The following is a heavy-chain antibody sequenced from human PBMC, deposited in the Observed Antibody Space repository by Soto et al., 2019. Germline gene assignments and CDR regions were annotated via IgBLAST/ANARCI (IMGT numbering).Heavy chain of an antibody. CDR1: GLTFDDYA. D-gene: IGHD4-17*01. CDR2: ISWNSGSI. J-gene: IGHJ4*02. CDR3: AKDKLYGDSYYFDY. Sequence: EVQLVESGGGLVQPGRSLRLSCAASGLTFDDYAMHWVRQAPGKGLEWVSGISWNSGSIGYADSVKGRFTISRHNAKNSLYLQMNSLRAEDTALYYCAKDKLYGDSYYFDYWGQGTLVTVSS. V-gene: IGHV3-9*01.